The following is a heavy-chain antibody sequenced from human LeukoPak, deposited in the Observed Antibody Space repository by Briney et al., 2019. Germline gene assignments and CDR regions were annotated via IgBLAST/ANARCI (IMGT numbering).Heavy chain of an antibody. CDR3: ASDRSSWLGPRSYYGMDV. CDR2: ISSSSSTI. V-gene: IGHV3-48*01. D-gene: IGHD5-24*01. J-gene: IGHJ6*02. Sequence: PGGSLRLSCAASGFTFSSYSMNWVRQAPGKGLEWVSYISSSSSTIYYADSVKGRFTISRDNAKNSLYLQMNSLRAEDTAVYYCASDRSSWLGPRSYYGMDVWGQGTTVTVSS. CDR1: GFTFSSYS.